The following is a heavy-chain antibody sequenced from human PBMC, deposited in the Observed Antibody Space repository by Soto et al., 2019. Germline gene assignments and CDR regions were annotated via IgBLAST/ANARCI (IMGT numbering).Heavy chain of an antibody. Sequence: ASVKVSCKASGYTFTGYYMHWVRQAPGQGLEWMGWINPNSGGTNYAQKFQGWVTMTRDTSISTAYMELSRLRSDDTAVYYCARGAGDDFWSGSYNRFALWRQRILVAVSS. D-gene: IGHD3-3*01. CDR3: ARGAGDDFWSGSYNRFAL. CDR1: GYTFTGYY. J-gene: IGHJ5*02. CDR2: INPNSGGT. V-gene: IGHV1-2*04.